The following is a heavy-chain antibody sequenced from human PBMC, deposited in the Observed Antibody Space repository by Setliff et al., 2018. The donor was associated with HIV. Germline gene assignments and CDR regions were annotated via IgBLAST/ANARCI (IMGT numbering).Heavy chain of an antibody. CDR2: IYSSGST. V-gene: IGHV4-4*07. J-gene: IGHJ6*03. D-gene: IGHD3-9*01. Sequence: SETLSLTCTVSGGSISSYYCSWIRQPAGKGLEWIGRIYSSGSTNYNPSLKSRVTMSVDTSKNQFSLKLSSVTAADTAVYYCAKDAGVTGGLYRYYIDAWGKGTTVTVSS. CDR1: GGSISSYY. CDR3: AKDAGVTGGLYRYYIDA.